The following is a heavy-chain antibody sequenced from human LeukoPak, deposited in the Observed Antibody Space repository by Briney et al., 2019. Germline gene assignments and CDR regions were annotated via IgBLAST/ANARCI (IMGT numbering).Heavy chain of an antibody. Sequence: GESLKISCKVSGYSLTNYWIAWVRQMPGKGLEWMGIIYSADSDTRYSPSFQGQVTISVDKSISTAYLQWSSLKASDSAMYYRARGGSGIYYYYYMDVWGKGTTVTVSS. CDR2: IYSADSDT. V-gene: IGHV5-51*01. CDR1: GYSLTNYW. CDR3: ARGGSGIYYYYYMDV. D-gene: IGHD5-12*01. J-gene: IGHJ6*03.